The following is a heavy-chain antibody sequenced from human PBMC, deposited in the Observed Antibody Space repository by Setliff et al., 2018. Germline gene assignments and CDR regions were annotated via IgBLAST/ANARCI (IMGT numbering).Heavy chain of an antibody. CDR3: ARNYYYYGMDV. CDR2: INPNSGNT. Sequence: GASVKVSCKASGYSFTNYDINWVRQATGQGLEWMGWINPNSGNTDYAQKFQGRVTMTTNTSINTAYMELSSLRSEDTAVYYCARNYYYYGMDVWGQGTTVTVSS. J-gene: IGHJ6*02. CDR1: GYSFTNYD. V-gene: IGHV1-8*02.